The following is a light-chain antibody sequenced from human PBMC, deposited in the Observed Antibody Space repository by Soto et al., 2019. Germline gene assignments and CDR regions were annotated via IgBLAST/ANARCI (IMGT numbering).Light chain of an antibody. Sequence: EIVLTQSPGTLSLSPGERATLSCRASQSFSSSYLAWYQQIPGQAPRLLIYGASSRATAIPDTFSGSGSGTDFTLTISRLEPEDFEVYFCQQYGSSPWTFGQGTKVDIX. V-gene: IGKV3-20*01. CDR1: QSFSSSY. J-gene: IGKJ1*01. CDR2: GAS. CDR3: QQYGSSPWT.